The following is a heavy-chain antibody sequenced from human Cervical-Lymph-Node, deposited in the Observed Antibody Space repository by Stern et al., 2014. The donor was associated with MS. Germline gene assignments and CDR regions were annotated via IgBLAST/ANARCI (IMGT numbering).Heavy chain of an antibody. CDR2: INPDGTIT. CDR1: GFTFSNYW. V-gene: IGHV3-74*02. Sequence: EVQLVESGGGLVQPGGSLRVSCEASGFTFSNYWMHWVRQVPGKGLVWVSHINPDGTITNYADSVKGRFIISRDDAKNTVYLQMNSLTVEDTAFYYCARGMTSGAYHWGQGTLVTVSS. CDR3: ARGMTSGAYH. J-gene: IGHJ4*02. D-gene: IGHD6-25*01.